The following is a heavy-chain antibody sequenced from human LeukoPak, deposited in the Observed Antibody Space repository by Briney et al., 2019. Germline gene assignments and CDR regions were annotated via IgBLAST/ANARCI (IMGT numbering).Heavy chain of an antibody. D-gene: IGHD3-22*01. V-gene: IGHV1-2*02. Sequence: ASVKVSCKASGYTFTGYYMHWVRQAPGQGLEWMGWINPNSGGTNYAQKFQGRVTMTRDTSISTAYMELSRLRSDDTAVYYCARASSGYSVMSSWGQGTLVTVSS. CDR1: GYTFTGYY. J-gene: IGHJ5*02. CDR3: ARASSGYSVMSS. CDR2: INPNSGGT.